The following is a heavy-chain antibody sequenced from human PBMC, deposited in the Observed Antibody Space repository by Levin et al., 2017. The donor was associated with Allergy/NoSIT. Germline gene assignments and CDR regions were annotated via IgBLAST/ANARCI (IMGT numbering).Heavy chain of an antibody. Sequence: PGGSLRLSCAASGFIVSNNYMSWVRQAPGKGLEWVSVIYSAGATYYADSVKGRFTISRDNSKNTLYLQMNSLRVEDTAVYYCARSWPYYYDSSGYHPWGQGTLVTVSS. CDR3: ARSWPYYYDSSGYHP. CDR2: IYSAGAT. CDR1: GFIVSNNY. V-gene: IGHV3-53*01. J-gene: IGHJ5*02. D-gene: IGHD3-22*01.